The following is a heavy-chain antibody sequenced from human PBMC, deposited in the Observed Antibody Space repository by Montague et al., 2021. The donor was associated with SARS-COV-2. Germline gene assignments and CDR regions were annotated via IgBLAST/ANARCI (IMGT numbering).Heavy chain of an antibody. CDR1: GGSFSVYY. CDR2: ISQSGTA. Sequence: SETLSLTCAVYGGSFSVYYWSWLRQSPRSGLEWIAEISQSGTAHYNPSLESRVSISIDTSRNQFTLKLSSVTAAGTAMYYCAREREVERAARTLVAFDMWGQGTMVTVSS. J-gene: IGHJ3*02. V-gene: IGHV4-34*01. CDR3: AREREVERAARTLVAFDM. D-gene: IGHD1-1*01.